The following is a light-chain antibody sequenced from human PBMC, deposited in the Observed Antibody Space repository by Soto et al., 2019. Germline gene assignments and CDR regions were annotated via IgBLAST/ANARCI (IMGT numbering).Light chain of an antibody. CDR3: AAWDDSLNGHV. J-gene: IGLJ1*01. Sequence: QLVLTQSPSASGTPGQRVTISCSGGSSNIGRHTVNWYQQLPGTAPKLLIQSSDKRPSGVPDRFSGSTSGTSGSLAISGLQSEDEADYYCAAWDDSLNGHVFGTGTKLTVL. CDR1: SSNIGRHT. V-gene: IGLV1-44*01. CDR2: SSD.